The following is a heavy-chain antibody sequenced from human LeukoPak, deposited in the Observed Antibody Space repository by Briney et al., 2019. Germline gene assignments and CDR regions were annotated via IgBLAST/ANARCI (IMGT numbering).Heavy chain of an antibody. CDR1: GLTFSSYS. CDR2: ISSSSSYI. Sequence: GGSLRLSCAASGLTFSSYSMNWVRQAPGKGLEWVSSISSSSSYIYYADSVKGRFTISRDNAKNSLYLQMNSLRAEDTAVYYCARDSPGYCSSTSCHTPFDYWGQGTLVTVSS. D-gene: IGHD2-2*02. CDR3: ARDSPGYCSSTSCHTPFDY. J-gene: IGHJ4*02. V-gene: IGHV3-21*01.